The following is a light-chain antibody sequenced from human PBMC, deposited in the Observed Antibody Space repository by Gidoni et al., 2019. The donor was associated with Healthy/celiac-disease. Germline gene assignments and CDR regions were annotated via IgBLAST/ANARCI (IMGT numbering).Light chain of an antibody. CDR3: SSYAGSNNYVV. Sequence: QSALTQPPSASGSPGQSFTISCTGTSSDVGGYNYFSWYQPPPGKAPKLMIYEVSKRPSGVPDRFSGSKSGNTASLTVSGLQAEDEADYYCSSYAGSNNYVVFGGGTKLTVL. J-gene: IGLJ2*01. CDR2: EVS. CDR1: SSDVGGYNY. V-gene: IGLV2-8*01.